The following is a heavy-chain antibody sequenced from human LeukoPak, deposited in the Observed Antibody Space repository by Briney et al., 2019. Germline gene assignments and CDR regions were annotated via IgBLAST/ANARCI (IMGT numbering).Heavy chain of an antibody. CDR2: LSGSGGGT. CDR1: GLTLSNYG. D-gene: IGHD3-10*01. CDR3: AKRGVVIRVFLVGFHKEAYYFDS. J-gene: IGHJ4*02. Sequence: SGGSLRLSCAVSGLTLSNYGMSWVRQAPGKGLEWVAGLSGSGGGTNYADSVEGRFTISRDNPKNTLYLKIHSLRAEDTAVYFCAKRGVVIRVFLVGFHKEAYYFDSWGQGALVTVSS. V-gene: IGHV3-23*01.